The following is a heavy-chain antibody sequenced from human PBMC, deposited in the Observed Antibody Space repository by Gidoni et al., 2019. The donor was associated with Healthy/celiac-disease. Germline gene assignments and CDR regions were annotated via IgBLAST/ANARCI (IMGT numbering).Heavy chain of an antibody. CDR3: AREYSYGPYYYYYGMDV. D-gene: IGHD5-18*01. J-gene: IGHJ6*02. V-gene: IGHV3-74*01. Sequence: EVQLVESGGGLVQPGGSLRLSCAASGFTFSSYWMHWVRQAPGKGLVWVSRINSDGSSTSYADSVKGRFTISRDNAKNTLYLQMNSLRAEDTAVYYCAREYSYGPYYYYYGMDVWGQGTTVTVSS. CDR1: GFTFSSYW. CDR2: INSDGSST.